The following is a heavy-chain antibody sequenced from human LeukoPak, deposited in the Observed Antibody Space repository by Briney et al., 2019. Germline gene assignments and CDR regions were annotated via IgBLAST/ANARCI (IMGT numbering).Heavy chain of an antibody. Sequence: PGGSLRLSCAASGFTFSSYGMHWVRQAPGKGLEWVAFIRYDGSNKYYADSVKGRFTISRDNSKNTLYLQMNSLRAEDTAVYHCAKGADSSGWQTLGDWGQGTLVIVSS. V-gene: IGHV3-30*02. D-gene: IGHD6-19*01. CDR1: GFTFSSYG. CDR2: IRYDGSNK. CDR3: AKGADSSGWQTLGD. J-gene: IGHJ4*02.